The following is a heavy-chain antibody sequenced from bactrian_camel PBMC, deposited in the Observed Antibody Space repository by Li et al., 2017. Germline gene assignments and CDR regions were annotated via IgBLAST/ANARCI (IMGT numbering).Heavy chain of an antibody. V-gene: IGHV3S1*01. CDR3: AAAEAGRGTWPDDDGY. D-gene: IGHD3*01. Sequence: HVQLVESGGGLVQPGGSLRPSCAASGFTFSNYDMAWVRQASGKGLEWVSGIDTGGGSTFYVDSVEGRFTISRDNAKNTLYLQMNSLKPEDTAMYYCAAAEAGRGTWPDDDGYWGQGTQVTVS. J-gene: IGHJ6*01. CDR2: IDTGGGST. CDR1: GFTFSNYD.